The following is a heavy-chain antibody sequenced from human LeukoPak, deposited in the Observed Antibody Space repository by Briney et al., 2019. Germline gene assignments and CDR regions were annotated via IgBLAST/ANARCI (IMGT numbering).Heavy chain of an antibody. CDR2: TYYRSKWYN. D-gene: IGHD3-22*01. CDR1: GDSVSSNSAA. V-gene: IGHV6-1*01. J-gene: IGHJ4*02. Sequence: SQTLSLTCAISGDSVSSNSAAWNWIRQSPSRGLEWLGRTYYRSKWYNDYAVSVKSRITINPDTSKNQFSLQLNSVTPEDTAVYYCAKGHSAYYYDYLPYYFDYWGQGTLVTVSS. CDR3: AKGHSAYYYDYLPYYFDY.